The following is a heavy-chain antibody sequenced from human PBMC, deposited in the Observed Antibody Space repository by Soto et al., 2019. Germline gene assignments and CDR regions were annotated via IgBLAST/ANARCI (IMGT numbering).Heavy chain of an antibody. J-gene: IGHJ6*02. CDR1: GESFSGYY. CDR3: ARYEYGNSLYGVDV. D-gene: IGHD1-7*01. V-gene: IGHV4-34*02. CDR2: VDHRGST. Sequence: QVHLQQRGAGLLKPSETLSLNCVVSGESFSGYYWSWIRQTPGMGLEWIGEVDHRGSTTYNPSIKKRAYISIDSSTNLFSLELTSVTAADTALYFCARYEYGNSLYGVDVWGQGTRVTVSS.